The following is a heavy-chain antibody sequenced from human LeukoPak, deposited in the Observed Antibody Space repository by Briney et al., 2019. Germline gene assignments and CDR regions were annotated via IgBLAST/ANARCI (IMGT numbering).Heavy chain of an antibody. Sequence: SETLSLTCADPGGSISSYYWSWIRQPPGKGLEWIGYIHYSGSTNYNPSLKSRVTISVDTSKNQFSLKLSSVTAADTAVYYCARARYHTEMTYFRTVYYFDYWGQGTLVTVSS. CDR1: GGSISSYY. J-gene: IGHJ4*02. V-gene: IGHV4-59*01. D-gene: IGHD3/OR15-3a*01. CDR2: IHYSGST. CDR3: ARARYHTEMTYFRTVYYFDY.